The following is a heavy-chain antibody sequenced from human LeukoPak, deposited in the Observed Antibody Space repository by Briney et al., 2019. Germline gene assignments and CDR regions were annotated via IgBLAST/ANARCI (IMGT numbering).Heavy chain of an antibody. V-gene: IGHV3-11*01. CDR2: ISSSGSTI. D-gene: IGHD3-9*01. CDR1: GFTFSDYY. CDR3: ARDDYDILTGPSTSYFDY. J-gene: IGHJ4*02. Sequence: KPGGSLRLSCAASGFTFSDYYMSWIRQAPGKGLEWVSYISSSGSTIYYADSVKGRFTISRDNAKDSLYLQMNSLRAEDTAVYYCARDDYDILTGPSTSYFDYWGQGTLVTVSS.